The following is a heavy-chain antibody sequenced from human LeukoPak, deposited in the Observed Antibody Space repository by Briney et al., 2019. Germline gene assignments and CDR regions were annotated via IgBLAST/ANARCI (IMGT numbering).Heavy chain of an antibody. V-gene: IGHV1-2*02. CDR2: INPNSGGT. J-gene: IGHJ4*02. Sequence: GASVKVSCKASGFIFTAYSVHWVRQAPGQGLEWMGWINPNSGGTKYALKFQGRVTMTRDTSISTAYMELSRLTSDDTAVYYCARDLSIAAPGTDFDYWGQGTLVTVSS. CDR3: ARDLSIAAPGTDFDY. D-gene: IGHD6-13*01. CDR1: GFIFTAYS.